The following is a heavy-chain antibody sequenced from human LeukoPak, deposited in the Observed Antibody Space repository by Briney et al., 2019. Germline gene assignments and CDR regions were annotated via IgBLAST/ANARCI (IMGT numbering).Heavy chain of an antibody. V-gene: IGHV4-39*06. D-gene: IGHD2-2*01. CDR3: AREGDCSSTSCQTPFDY. J-gene: IGHJ4*02. Sequence: SETLSLTCTVSGGSITSSSYYWGWIRQPPGKGLQWIGSFYYSGSTNYNPSLKSRVTISVDKSKNQFPLKLSSVTAADTAVYYCAREGDCSSTSCQTPFDYWGQGTLVTVSS. CDR2: FYYSGST. CDR1: GGSITSSSYY.